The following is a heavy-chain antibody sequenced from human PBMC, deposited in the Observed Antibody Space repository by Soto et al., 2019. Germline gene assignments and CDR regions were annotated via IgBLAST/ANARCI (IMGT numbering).Heavy chain of an antibody. J-gene: IGHJ4*02. Sequence: PGGALRLACAASVFTFTTYWMPWVRQVPGKGLVWVSRINGDGSSTTYADSVKGRFTISRDNAKNTLYLQMNSLRAEDTAVYYCTRGPRASSTGTGAHWGQGTMVTVSS. CDR3: TRGPRASSTGTGAH. D-gene: IGHD1-1*01. CDR2: INGDGSST. V-gene: IGHV3-74*01. CDR1: VFTFTTYW.